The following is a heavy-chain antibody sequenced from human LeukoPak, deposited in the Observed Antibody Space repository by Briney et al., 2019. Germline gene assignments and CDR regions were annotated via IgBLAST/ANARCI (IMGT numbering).Heavy chain of an antibody. V-gene: IGHV4-59*01. CDR2: IYYSGST. CDR3: ARARYNWFDP. Sequence: SETLSLTCTVSGGSISSYYWSWIRQPPGKGLEWIGYIYYSGSTNYNPSLKSRVTISVDTSMNQFSLDLSSVTAADTAVYYCARARYNWFDPWGQGTLVTVSS. J-gene: IGHJ5*02. CDR1: GGSISSYY.